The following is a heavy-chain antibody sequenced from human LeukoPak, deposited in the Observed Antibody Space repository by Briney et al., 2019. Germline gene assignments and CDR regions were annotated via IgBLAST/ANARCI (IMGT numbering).Heavy chain of an antibody. CDR3: ARDYNYYGYDY. Sequence: PGGSLRPSCAASGFTVSSNYMSWVRQAPGKGLEWVSVIYSGGSTYYADSVKGRFTISRDNSKNTLYLQMNSLRAEDTAVYYCARDYNYYGYDYWGQGTLVTVSS. J-gene: IGHJ4*02. D-gene: IGHD3-10*01. V-gene: IGHV3-66*01. CDR2: IYSGGST. CDR1: GFTVSSNY.